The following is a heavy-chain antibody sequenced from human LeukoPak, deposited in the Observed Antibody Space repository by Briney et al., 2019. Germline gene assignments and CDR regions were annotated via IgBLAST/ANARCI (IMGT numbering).Heavy chain of an antibody. CDR2: IYYSGST. J-gene: IGHJ4*02. CDR3: ATGITMIVVVNY. V-gene: IGHV4-39*01. Sequence: SETLSLTCTVSGGSISGSSYYWGWIRQPPGKGLEWIGSIYYSGSTYYNPSLKSRVTISVDTSKNQFSLKLSSVTAADTAVYYCATGITMIVVVNYWGQGTLVTVSS. D-gene: IGHD3-22*01. CDR1: GGSISGSSYY.